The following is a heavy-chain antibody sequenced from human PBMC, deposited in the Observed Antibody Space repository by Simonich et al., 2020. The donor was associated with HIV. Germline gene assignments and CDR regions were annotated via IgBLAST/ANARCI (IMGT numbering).Heavy chain of an antibody. CDR2: IHGSGGTT. CDR1: GFTFSSSA. CDR3: AKDRYYNFWSGYYDY. J-gene: IGHJ4*02. V-gene: IGHV3-23*01. Sequence: EVQLLESGGGLVQPGGSLRISCASSGFTFSSSAMSWVSQAPGKWLEWVQAIHGSGGTTSYADSVKGRFTISRENSKNTLYLQMNSLRAEDTAVYYCAKDRYYNFWSGYYDYWGQGTLVTVSS. D-gene: IGHD3-3*01.